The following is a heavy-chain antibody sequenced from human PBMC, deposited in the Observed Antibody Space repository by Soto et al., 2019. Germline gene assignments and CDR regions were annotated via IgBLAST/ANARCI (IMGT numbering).Heavy chain of an antibody. CDR3: ARERGVAPPVAGNTHYYYYMDV. Sequence: QDQLVQSGAEVKKPGASVTVSCKASGYSFTNYGVTWVRQAPGQGREWMGWISAFNGNTHYAQNLQGRVTMTTDAATSTAYMELRSLRSHDTAVYYCARERGVAPPVAGNTHYYYYMDVWGKGTTVTVSS. V-gene: IGHV1-18*01. CDR1: GYSFTNYG. J-gene: IGHJ6*03. CDR2: ISAFNGNT. D-gene: IGHD6-19*01.